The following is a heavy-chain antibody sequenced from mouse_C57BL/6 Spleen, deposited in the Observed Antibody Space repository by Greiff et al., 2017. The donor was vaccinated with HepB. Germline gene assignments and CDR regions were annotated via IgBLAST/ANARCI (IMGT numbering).Heavy chain of an antibody. Sequence: EVKLVESGGDLVKPGGSLKLSCAASGFTFSSYGMSWVRQTPDKRLEWVATISSGGSYTYYPDSVKGRFTISRDNAKNTLYLQMSSLKSEDTAMYYCARHTPFITTVNWYFDVWGTGTSVTVSS. V-gene: IGHV5-6*01. CDR2: ISSGGSYT. CDR1: GFTFSSYG. D-gene: IGHD1-1*01. J-gene: IGHJ1*03. CDR3: ARHTPFITTVNWYFDV.